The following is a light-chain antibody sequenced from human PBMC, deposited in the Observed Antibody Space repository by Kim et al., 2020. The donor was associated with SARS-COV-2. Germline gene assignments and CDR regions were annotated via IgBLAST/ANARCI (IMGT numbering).Light chain of an antibody. CDR2: DVT. CDR1: SRDVGEYNY. J-gene: IGLJ3*02. V-gene: IGLV2-14*01. CDR3: SSYTTSSTWV. Sequence: QSALTQPASVSGSPGQSITISCTGSSRDVGEYNYVSWYQQHPGKAPKLMIYDVTKRPSGVSNRFSGSKSGNTASLTISGLQAEDEADYYCSSYTTSSTWVFGGGTQLTVL.